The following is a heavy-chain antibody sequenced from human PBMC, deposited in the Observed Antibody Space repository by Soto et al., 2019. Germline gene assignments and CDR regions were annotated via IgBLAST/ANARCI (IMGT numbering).Heavy chain of an antibody. J-gene: IGHJ6*02. CDR3: ARDRLAARTSYGLDV. Sequence: SENLSLTCAVSGGSISRGAYYWAWIRHHPGKGLEWIGYIDYRGTTYYNPYLKSRLIISVDKSKNQFSLKLSSVTAADTAVYYCARDRLAARTSYGLDVWGQGTTVTVSS. CDR1: GGSISRGAYY. V-gene: IGHV4-31*11. D-gene: IGHD6-6*01. CDR2: IDYRGTT.